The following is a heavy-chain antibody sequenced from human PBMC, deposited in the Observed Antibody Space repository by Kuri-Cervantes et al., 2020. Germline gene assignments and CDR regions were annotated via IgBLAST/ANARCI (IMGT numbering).Heavy chain of an antibody. J-gene: IGHJ4*02. CDR1: GYTFTSYY. D-gene: IGHD4-17*01. Sequence: ASVKVSCKASGYTFTSYYMHWVRQAPGQGLEWMGIINPSGGSTSYAQKFQGRVTMTRDTSTSTAYMELRSLRSDDTAVYYCYCRLLSGDYENWGQGTLVTVSS. CDR2: INPSGGST. V-gene: IGHV1-46*01. CDR3: YCRLLSGDYEN.